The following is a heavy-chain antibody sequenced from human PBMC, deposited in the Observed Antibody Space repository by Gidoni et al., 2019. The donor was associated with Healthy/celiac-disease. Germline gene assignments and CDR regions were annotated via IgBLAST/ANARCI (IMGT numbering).Heavy chain of an antibody. CDR1: GFTFSSYW. Sequence: EVQLVESGGGLVQPGGSLRLSCAASGFTFSSYWMSWVRQAPGKGLEWVDNIKQDGSEKYYVDSVKGRFTISRDNAKNSLYLQMNSLRAEDTAVYYCARGKKLDYYYGMDVWGQGTTVTVSS. J-gene: IGHJ6*02. V-gene: IGHV3-7*04. CDR3: ARGKKLDYYYGMDV. D-gene: IGHD6-13*01. CDR2: IKQDGSEK.